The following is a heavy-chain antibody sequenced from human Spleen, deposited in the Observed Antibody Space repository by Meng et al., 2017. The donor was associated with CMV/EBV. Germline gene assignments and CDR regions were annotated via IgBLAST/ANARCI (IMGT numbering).Heavy chain of an antibody. CDR2: IRYDGTTQ. D-gene: IGHD3-3*01. V-gene: IGHV3-30*02. Sequence: FSFVSYGMEWVLQAPDKVLEWLAIIRYDGTTQYYADSVKGRFTVSRDDPQNTVYLQMNNLRVEDTAVYYCARGPYFDFWSGLVLDPWGQGTLVTVSS. J-gene: IGHJ5*02. CDR3: ARGPYFDFWSGLVLDP. CDR1: FSFVSYG.